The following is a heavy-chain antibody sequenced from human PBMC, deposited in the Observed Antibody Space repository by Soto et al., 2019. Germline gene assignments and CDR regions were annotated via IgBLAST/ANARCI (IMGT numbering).Heavy chain of an antibody. D-gene: IGHD3-10*01. CDR2: INPNSGGT. Sequence: ASVKVSCKASGYTFTGYYMHWVRQAPGQGLEWMGWINPNSGGTNYAQKFQGWVTMTRDTSISTAYMELSRLRSDDTAVYYCARGNYYGSGRMAGMAVWGQGTTVTVSS. V-gene: IGHV1-2*04. CDR3: ARGNYYGSGRMAGMAV. J-gene: IGHJ6*02. CDR1: GYTFTGYY.